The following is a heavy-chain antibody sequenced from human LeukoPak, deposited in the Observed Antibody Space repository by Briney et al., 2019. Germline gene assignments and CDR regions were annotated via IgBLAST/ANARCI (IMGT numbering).Heavy chain of an antibody. D-gene: IGHD3-3*01. Sequence: SVKVSCKASGGTFSSYAISWVRQAPGQGLEWMGGIIPIFGTANYAQQFQGRVTITADESTSTAYMELSSLRSEDTAVYYCARDRNDFWSGSRFDYWGQGTLVTVSS. CDR3: ARDRNDFWSGSRFDY. V-gene: IGHV1-69*13. CDR1: GGTFSSYA. J-gene: IGHJ4*02. CDR2: IIPIFGTA.